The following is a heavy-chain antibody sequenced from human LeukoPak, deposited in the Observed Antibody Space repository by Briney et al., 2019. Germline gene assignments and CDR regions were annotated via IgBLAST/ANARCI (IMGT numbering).Heavy chain of an antibody. CDR1: GFTFSSYG. Sequence: GGSLRLSCAASGFTFSSYGMHWVRQAPGKGLEWVSVIYSGGGTYYADSVKGRFTISRDNSKNTLYLQMDSLRAEDTAMYYCARDPDGFNHYFDYWGQGTLVTVSS. D-gene: IGHD5-24*01. CDR2: IYSGGGT. CDR3: ARDPDGFNHYFDY. V-gene: IGHV3-53*01. J-gene: IGHJ4*02.